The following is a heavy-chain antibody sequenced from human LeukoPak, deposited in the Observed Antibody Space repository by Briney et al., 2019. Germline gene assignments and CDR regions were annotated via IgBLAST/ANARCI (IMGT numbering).Heavy chain of an antibody. CDR1: GGSFSGYY. J-gene: IGHJ6*04. V-gene: IGHV4-59*10. CDR3: ARAEAYYDILTGLVMDV. CDR2: IYTSGST. D-gene: IGHD3-9*01. Sequence: SETLSLTCAVYGGSFSGYYWSWIRQPAGKGLEWIGRIYTSGSTNYNPSLKSRVTMSVDTSKNQSSLKLSSVTAADTAVYYCARAEAYYDILTGLVMDVWGKGTTVTVSS.